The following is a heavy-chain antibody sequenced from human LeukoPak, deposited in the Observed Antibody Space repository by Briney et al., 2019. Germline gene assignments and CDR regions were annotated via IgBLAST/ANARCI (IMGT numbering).Heavy chain of an antibody. Sequence: ASVKVSCKASGHTFTSYAMHWVRQAPGQRLEWMGWINAGNGNTKYSQKFQGRVTITRDTSASTAYMELSSLRSEDTAVYYCARGYYDILTGYYEAHQLLDYWGQGTLVTVSS. D-gene: IGHD3-9*01. CDR3: ARGYYDILTGYYEAHQLLDY. CDR2: INAGNGNT. J-gene: IGHJ4*02. V-gene: IGHV1-3*01. CDR1: GHTFTSYA.